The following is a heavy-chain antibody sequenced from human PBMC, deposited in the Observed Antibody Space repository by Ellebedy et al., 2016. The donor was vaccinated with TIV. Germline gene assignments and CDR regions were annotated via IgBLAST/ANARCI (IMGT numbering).Heavy chain of an antibody. Sequence: ASVKVSXXASGYTFTGYYMHWVRQAPGQGLEWMGWISAYNGNTNYAQKLQGRVTMTTDTSTSTAYMELRSLRSDDTAVYYCARDQGSSSWYETLGYYYYGMDVWGQGTTVTVSS. CDR3: ARDQGSSSWYETLGYYYYGMDV. D-gene: IGHD6-13*01. J-gene: IGHJ6*02. V-gene: IGHV1-18*04. CDR1: GYTFTGYY. CDR2: ISAYNGNT.